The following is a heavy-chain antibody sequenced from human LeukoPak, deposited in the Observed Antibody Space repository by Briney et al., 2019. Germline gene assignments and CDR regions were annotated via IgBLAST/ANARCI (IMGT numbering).Heavy chain of an antibody. J-gene: IGHJ5*02. Sequence: ASVKVSCKASGYTFTGYYMHWVRQAPGQGLEWMGWINPNSGGTNCAQKFQGRVTMTRDTSISTAYMELSRLRSDDTAVYYCAREGGGDSSGYYSYNWFDPWGQGTLVTVSS. CDR1: GYTFTGYY. CDR3: AREGGGDSSGYYSYNWFDP. CDR2: INPNSGGT. D-gene: IGHD3-22*01. V-gene: IGHV1-2*02.